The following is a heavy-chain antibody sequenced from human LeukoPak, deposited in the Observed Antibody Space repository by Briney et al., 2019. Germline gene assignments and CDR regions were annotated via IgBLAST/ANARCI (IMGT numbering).Heavy chain of an antibody. D-gene: IGHD5-18*01. CDR3: ASPYSYGPWNAFDI. CDR1: GFSFSSYA. CDR2: ISRNGDST. V-gene: IGHV3-64*01. Sequence: GGSLRLSCAASGFSFSSYAMHWVRQAPGKGLEYVSAISRNGDSTYYTNSVKGRFIISRDTSKNTLYLQMGSLRAEDMAVYYCASPYSYGPWNAFDIWGPGTMVTVSS. J-gene: IGHJ3*02.